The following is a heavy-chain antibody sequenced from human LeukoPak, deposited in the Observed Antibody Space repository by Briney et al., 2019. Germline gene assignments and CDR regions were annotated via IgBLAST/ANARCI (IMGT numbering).Heavy chain of an antibody. J-gene: IGHJ6*03. Sequence: SETLSLTCTVSGGSISSGGYYWSWIRQHPGKGLERIWYIYYSGITYYNPSLRSRVTLLLGTSKNQFSLKLSSVTAADTAVYYCARGIRGVNIGYYYYYMDVWGKGTTVTVSS. V-gene: IGHV4-31*03. CDR3: ARGIRGVNIGYYYYYMDV. D-gene: IGHD3-10*01. CDR2: IYYSGIT. CDR1: GGSISSGGYY.